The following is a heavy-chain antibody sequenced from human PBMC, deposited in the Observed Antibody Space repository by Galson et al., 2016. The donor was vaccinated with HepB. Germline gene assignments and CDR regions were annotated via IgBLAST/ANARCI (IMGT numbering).Heavy chain of an antibody. Sequence: SETLSLTCTVSGGSISSSSYYWAWIRRPPGKGLEWIGSIFYTGTTYYNPSLQNRVTISVDTSKDQFPLKLSSVTAADTAVYYCVRHKSKTVVEVPLIETWGQGTLVIVSS. D-gene: IGHD3-22*01. CDR3: VRHKSKTVVEVPLIET. CDR1: GGSISSSSYY. CDR2: IFYTGTT. V-gene: IGHV4-39*01. J-gene: IGHJ4*02.